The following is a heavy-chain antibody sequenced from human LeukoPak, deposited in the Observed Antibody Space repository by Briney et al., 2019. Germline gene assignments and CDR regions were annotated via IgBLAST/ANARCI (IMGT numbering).Heavy chain of an antibody. CDR1: GYSFTTYW. CDR2: LYPGDSDA. V-gene: IGHV5-51*04. CDR3: ASPDTFLAVG. Sequence: GESLKISCKGSGYSFTTYWIGWVRQMPGKGLELMGILYPGDSDARYSPSFQGQVTISLDKPTSTAYLQWSSLKASDSAIYYCASPDTFLAVGWGQGTLVTVSS. J-gene: IGHJ4*02. D-gene: IGHD5-18*01.